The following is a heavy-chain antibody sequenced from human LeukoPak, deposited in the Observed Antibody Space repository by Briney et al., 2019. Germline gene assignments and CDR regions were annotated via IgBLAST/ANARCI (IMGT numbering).Heavy chain of an antibody. V-gene: IGHV5-51*01. CDR3: ARHQAGSGYYWYFDY. J-gene: IGHJ4*02. CDR2: IYPGDSDT. CDR1: GYSFTSYW. D-gene: IGHD3-22*01. Sequence: GESLKISCKGSGYSFTSYWIGWVRQMPGKGLEWMGIIYPGDSDTRYSPSFQGQVTISADKSISTAYQQWSSLKASDTAMYYCARHQAGSGYYWYFDYWGQGTLVTVSS.